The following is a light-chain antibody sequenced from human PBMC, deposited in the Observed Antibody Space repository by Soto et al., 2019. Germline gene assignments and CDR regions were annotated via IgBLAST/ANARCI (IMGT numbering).Light chain of an antibody. CDR2: INN. V-gene: IGLV1-44*01. CDR3: AAGDDSLNGDV. CDR1: SSNIGSNT. Sequence: QSVLTQPPSASGTPGQRVTISCSGGSSNIGSNTVNWYQHLPGTAPKLLIYINNQRPSGVPDRFSGSKSGTSASLAISGLQSGDEADYYCAAGDDSLNGDVFGTGTKLTVL. J-gene: IGLJ1*01.